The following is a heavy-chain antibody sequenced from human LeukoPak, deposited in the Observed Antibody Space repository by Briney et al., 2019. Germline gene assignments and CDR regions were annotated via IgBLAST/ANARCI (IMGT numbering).Heavy chain of an antibody. Sequence: GGSLRLSCAASGFTFSSYSMNWVRQAPGKGLEWVSYSYSSSSSSSIYYADSVKGRFTISRDNAKNSPYLQMNSLRAEDTAVYYCARKGYYSQAFDMWGQGTMVTVSS. J-gene: IGHJ3*02. CDR3: ARKGYYSQAFDM. CDR2: SSSSSSSI. D-gene: IGHD3-22*01. V-gene: IGHV3-48*01. CDR1: GFTFSSYS.